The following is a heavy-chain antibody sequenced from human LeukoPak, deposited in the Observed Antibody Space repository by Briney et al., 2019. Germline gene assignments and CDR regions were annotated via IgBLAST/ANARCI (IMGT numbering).Heavy chain of an antibody. D-gene: IGHD3-3*01. CDR1: GFTFSDYY. Sequence: GGSLRLSCAASGFTFSDYYMSWIRQAPGKGLEWVSYISSSGSTIYYADSLKGRFTISRDNAKNSLYLQMNSLRAEDTAVYYCARGYYNFWSGYRAEYYFDYWGQGTLVTVSS. CDR2: ISSSGSTI. V-gene: IGHV3-11*04. J-gene: IGHJ4*02. CDR3: ARGYYNFWSGYRAEYYFDY.